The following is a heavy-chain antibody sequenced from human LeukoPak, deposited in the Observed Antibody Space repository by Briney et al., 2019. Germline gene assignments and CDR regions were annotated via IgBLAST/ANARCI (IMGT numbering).Heavy chain of an antibody. CDR3: ATRNPSSSWP. D-gene: IGHD6-13*01. CDR2: IYHSGTT. J-gene: IGHJ5*02. V-gene: IGHV4-30-4*01. CDR1: GDSINSGSYY. Sequence: SETLSLTCSVSGDSINSGSYYWSWVRQSPERGLEWIGYIYHSGTTLYNPSLTSRVTMSMETSKNHFSLELTSVTAADTAVYYCATRNPSSSWPWGQGTLVTVSS.